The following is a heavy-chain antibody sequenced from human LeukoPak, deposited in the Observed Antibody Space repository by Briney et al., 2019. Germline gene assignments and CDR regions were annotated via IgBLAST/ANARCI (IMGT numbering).Heavy chain of an antibody. J-gene: IGHJ6*02. Sequence: PGGSLRLSCAASGFTFSSYEMNWVRQSPGKGLEWVSYISSSGSTIYYAASVKGRFTISRDNAKNSLYLQMNSLRAEDTAVYYCARVSTMIVVVPFHGMDVWGQGTTVTVSS. CDR3: ARVSTMIVVVPFHGMDV. D-gene: IGHD3-22*01. V-gene: IGHV3-48*03. CDR2: ISSSGSTI. CDR1: GFTFSSYE.